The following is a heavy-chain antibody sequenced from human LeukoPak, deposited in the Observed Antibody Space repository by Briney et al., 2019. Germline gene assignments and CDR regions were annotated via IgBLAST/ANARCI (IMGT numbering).Heavy chain of an antibody. D-gene: IGHD5-12*01. V-gene: IGHV1-18*01. CDR2: ISAYNGRT. Sequence: ASLKVSCKASGYTFTSYGISWVRQAPGQGLEWMGWISAYNGRTNYAQKFQGSVTMTTDTSTSTAYMELRSLRSDDTAVYYCARALEHSGYDVGGIDYWGQGTLVTVSS. CDR3: ARALEHSGYDVGGIDY. CDR1: GYTFTSYG. J-gene: IGHJ4*02.